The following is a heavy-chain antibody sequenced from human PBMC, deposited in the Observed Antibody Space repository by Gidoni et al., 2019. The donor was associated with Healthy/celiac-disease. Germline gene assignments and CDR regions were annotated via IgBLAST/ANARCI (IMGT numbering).Heavy chain of an antibody. J-gene: IGHJ6*02. CDR1: GGTFSSYA. D-gene: IGHD2-2*01. Sequence: QVQLVQSGAEVKKPGSSVKVSCKASGGTFSSYAISWVRQAPGQGLEWMGGIIPIFGTANHAQKFQGRVTITADESTSTAYMELSSLRSEDTAVYYCARYVVPAAMCGNRYYYGMDVWGQGTTVTVSS. V-gene: IGHV1-69*01. CDR3: ARYVVPAAMCGNRYYYGMDV. CDR2: IIPIFGTA.